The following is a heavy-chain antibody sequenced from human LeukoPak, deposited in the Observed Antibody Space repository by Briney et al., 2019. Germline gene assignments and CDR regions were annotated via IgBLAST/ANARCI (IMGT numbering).Heavy chain of an antibody. J-gene: IGHJ4*02. Sequence: PGGSLRLSCAASGFPLSSHAMSWVRQAPGKGLEWVSATSSSDAGTYYADSVRGRFTISRDNAKNALYLQMNSLRAEDTAVYYCAKDLHYGSADYWGQGTLVTVSS. CDR1: GFPLSSHA. CDR2: TSSSDAGT. CDR3: AKDLHYGSADY. V-gene: IGHV3-23*01. D-gene: IGHD3-10*01.